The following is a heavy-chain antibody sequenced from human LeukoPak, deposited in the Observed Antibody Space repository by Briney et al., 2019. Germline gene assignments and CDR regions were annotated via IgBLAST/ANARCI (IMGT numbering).Heavy chain of an antibody. J-gene: IGHJ4*02. CDR2: INHSGST. CDR1: GGSFSGYY. D-gene: IGHD1-1*01. V-gene: IGHV4-34*01. CDR3: ARGRTVDY. Sequence: SETLSLTCAVYGGSFSGYYWSWIRQPPGKGPEWIGEINHSGSTNYNPSLKSRVTISVDTSKNQFSLKLSSVTAADTAVYYCARGRTVDYWGQGTLVTVSS.